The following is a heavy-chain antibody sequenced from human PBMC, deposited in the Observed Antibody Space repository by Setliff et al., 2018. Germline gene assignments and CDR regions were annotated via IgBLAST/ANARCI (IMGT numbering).Heavy chain of an antibody. J-gene: IGHJ4*02. CDR3: ARGRNIAARLLDS. CDR1: GGTFSGYH. D-gene: IGHD6-6*01. Sequence: SETLSLTCAAYGGTFSGYHWTWIRQSPEKGLEWIGEINHRGSTNYNPSLKSRVTISIDTSRDQFSLKLISMIAADTAVYYCARGRNIAARLLDSWGQGTLVTVS. CDR2: INHRGST. V-gene: IGHV4-34*01.